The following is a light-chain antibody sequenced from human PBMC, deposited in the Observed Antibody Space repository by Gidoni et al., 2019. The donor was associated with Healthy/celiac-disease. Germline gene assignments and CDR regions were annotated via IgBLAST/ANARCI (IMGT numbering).Light chain of an antibody. Sequence: DIQMTQSPSSLSASVGDRVCITCQASQYISNYLNWYQQKPGKATKLLIYDASNLETGVPSRFSGSGSGTDFTFTISSLQPEDIATYYCQQYDNLPPFFGGGTKVEIK. CDR1: QYISNY. CDR2: DAS. CDR3: QQYDNLPPF. J-gene: IGKJ4*01. V-gene: IGKV1-33*01.